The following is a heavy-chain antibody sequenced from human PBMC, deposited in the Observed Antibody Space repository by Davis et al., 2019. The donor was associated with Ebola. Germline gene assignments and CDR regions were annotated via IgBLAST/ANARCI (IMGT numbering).Heavy chain of an antibody. J-gene: IGHJ6*04. CDR3: ARGKYYYGMDV. CDR1: GASFSGYY. CDR2: IYYSGST. Sequence: SETLSLTCAVYGASFSGYYWSWIRQPPGKGLEWIGYIYYSGSTNYNPSLKSRVTISVDTSKNQFSLKLSSVTAADTAVYYCARGKYYYGMDVWGKGTTVTVSS. V-gene: IGHV4-59*01.